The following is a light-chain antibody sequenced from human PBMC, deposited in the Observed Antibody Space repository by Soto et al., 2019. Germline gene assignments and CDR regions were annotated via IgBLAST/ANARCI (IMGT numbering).Light chain of an antibody. Sequence: EIVMTQSPATLSVSPGERATLSCRASQSVSSNLAWYQQKPGQAPRLLIYGASTRATGIPARFSGSVSGTEFTLTISSLQSEDFAVYDCQQYNNWPPWTFCQGTKVEIK. V-gene: IGKV3-15*01. CDR3: QQYNNWPPWT. J-gene: IGKJ1*01. CDR2: GAS. CDR1: QSVSSN.